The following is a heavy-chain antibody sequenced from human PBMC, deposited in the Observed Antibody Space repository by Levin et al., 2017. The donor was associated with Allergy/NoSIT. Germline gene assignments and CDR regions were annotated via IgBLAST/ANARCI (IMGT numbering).Heavy chain of an antibody. Sequence: GESLKISCKASGYTFTSYDINWVRQATGQGLEWMGWMNPNSGNTGYAQKFQGRVTMTRNTSISTAYMELSSLRSEDTAVYYCARGKTGGSSWYVYYYYYGMDVWGQGTTVTVSS. CDR1: GYTFTSYD. J-gene: IGHJ6*02. D-gene: IGHD6-13*01. V-gene: IGHV1-8*01. CDR3: ARGKTGGSSWYVYYYYYGMDV. CDR2: MNPNSGNT.